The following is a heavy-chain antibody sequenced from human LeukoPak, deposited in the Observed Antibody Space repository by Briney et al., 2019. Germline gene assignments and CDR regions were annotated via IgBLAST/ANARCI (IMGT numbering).Heavy chain of an antibody. D-gene: IGHD1-26*01. CDR1: GFTFSSYA. CDR3: AKGRSGSYLFDY. J-gene: IGHJ4*02. CDR2: ISYDGSNK. V-gene: IGHV3-30-3*01. Sequence: PGGSLRLSCAASGFTFSSYAMHWVRQAPGKGLEWVAVISYDGSNKYYADSVKGRFTISRDNSKNTLYLQMNSLRAEDTAVYYCAKGRSGSYLFDYWGQGTLVTVSS.